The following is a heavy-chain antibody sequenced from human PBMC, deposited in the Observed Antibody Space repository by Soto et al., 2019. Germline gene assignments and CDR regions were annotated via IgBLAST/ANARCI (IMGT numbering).Heavy chain of an antibody. Sequence: GGSLRLSCAASEFTFSNYAMSWVRQAPGKGLEWVSAISYGGGTTYYADYVKGRFTISRDNSKNTMYLQMGSLRAEDMAVYYCARTSGYAFDYWGQGTLVTVSS. CDR3: ARTSGYAFDY. D-gene: IGHD5-12*01. J-gene: IGHJ4*02. CDR1: EFTFSNYA. CDR2: ISYGGGTT. V-gene: IGHV3-23*01.